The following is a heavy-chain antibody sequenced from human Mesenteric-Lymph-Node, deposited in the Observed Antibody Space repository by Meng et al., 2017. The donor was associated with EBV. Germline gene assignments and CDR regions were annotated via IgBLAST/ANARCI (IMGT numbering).Heavy chain of an antibody. CDR2: IHHSETA. Sequence: QVQLQQWVAGLLKPSWTLSLTCVIYGGSCSGYSWNWIRQAPGKGLEWIGKIHHSETADYNPSLEDRVIISADTSKNQFSLKLTSVTAADTAVYYCARQGYCRTTTCSTWFDPWGQGTLVTVSS. J-gene: IGHJ5*02. V-gene: IGHV4-34*01. CDR3: ARQGYCRTTTCSTWFDP. D-gene: IGHD2-2*01. CDR1: GGSCSGYS.